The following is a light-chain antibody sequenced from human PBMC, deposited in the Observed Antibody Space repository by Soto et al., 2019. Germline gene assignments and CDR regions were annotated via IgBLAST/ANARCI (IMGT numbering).Light chain of an antibody. V-gene: IGLV2-8*01. CDR3: ISYAGSNLLYV. J-gene: IGLJ1*01. CDR1: RSDVGGYNY. CDR2: EVS. Sequence: QSALTQPPSASGSPGQSVTISCTGTRSDVGGYNYVSWYQQHPGKAPKLMIYEVSKRPSGVPDRFSGSKSGNTASLTVSGLQAEVEADYYCISYAGSNLLYVFGTGAKVTVL.